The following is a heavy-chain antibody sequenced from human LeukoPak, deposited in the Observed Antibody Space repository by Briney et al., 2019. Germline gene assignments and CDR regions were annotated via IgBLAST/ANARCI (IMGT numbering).Heavy chain of an antibody. V-gene: IGHV1-46*01. Sequence: ASVKVSCKASAYTFTSYYMHWVRQAPGQGLEWMGIINPSGGSTSYAQKFQGRVTMTRDTSTSTVYMELSSLRSEDTAVYYCARPDGETYFDYWGQGTLVTVSS. CDR3: ARPDGETYFDY. J-gene: IGHJ4*02. CDR2: INPSGGST. CDR1: AYTFTSYY. D-gene: IGHD3-10*01.